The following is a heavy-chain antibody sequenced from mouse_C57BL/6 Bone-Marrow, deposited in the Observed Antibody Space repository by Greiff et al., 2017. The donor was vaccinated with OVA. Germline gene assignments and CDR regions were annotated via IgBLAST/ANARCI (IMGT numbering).Heavy chain of an antibody. Sequence: EVQLVESGGGLVKPGGSLKLSCAASGFTFSSYAMSWVRQTPEKRLEWVATISDGGSYTYYPDNVKGRFTISRDNAKNNLYLQMSHLKSEDTAMYYCARVMVTEYYAMDYCGQGTSVTVSS. CDR3: ARVMVTEYYAMDY. J-gene: IGHJ4*01. V-gene: IGHV5-4*01. CDR2: ISDGGSYT. D-gene: IGHD2-1*01. CDR1: GFTFSSYA.